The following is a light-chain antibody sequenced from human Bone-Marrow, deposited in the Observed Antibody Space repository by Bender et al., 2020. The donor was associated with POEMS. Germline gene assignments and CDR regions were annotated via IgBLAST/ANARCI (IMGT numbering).Light chain of an antibody. J-gene: IGLJ3*02. CDR3: AVWEDSLNGWV. V-gene: IGLV1-44*01. CDR2: SSH. Sequence: QSVLTQPPSASGTPGQRVTISCSGGSSNIGAHAANWYQHLPGAAPKLLIYSSHRRPSEVPDRFSGSRSGTSASLAICGLQSEDEADYYCAVWEDSLNGWVFGGGTKLTVL. CDR1: SSNIGAHA.